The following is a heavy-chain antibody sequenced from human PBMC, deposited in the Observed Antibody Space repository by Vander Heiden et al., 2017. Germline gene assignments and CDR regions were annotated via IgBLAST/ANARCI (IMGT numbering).Heavy chain of an antibody. V-gene: IGHV5-51*01. J-gene: IGHJ6*02. D-gene: IGHD6-19*01. Sequence: EVQLVQSGAEVKKPGESLKISCKGSGYSFTIYWIGWGRQMPGKGLEWMGIIYPGDSDTRYSPSFQGQVTISADKSISTAYLQWSSLKASDTAMYYCARWGNRIAVAPYGMDVWGQGTTVTVSS. CDR3: ARWGNRIAVAPYGMDV. CDR2: IYPGDSDT. CDR1: GYSFTIYW.